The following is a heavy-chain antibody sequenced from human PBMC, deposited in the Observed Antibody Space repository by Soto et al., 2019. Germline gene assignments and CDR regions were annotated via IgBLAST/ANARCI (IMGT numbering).Heavy chain of an antibody. Sequence: QVQLQESGPGLVKPSGTLSLTCAVSGASISSSNWWSWVRQPPGKGLEWIGEIYHSGSTNYNPSLKSLFTISVDKTRDKFSLKLSSVTAADTAVYYCARRWGEGRVDYWGQGTLVTVSS. J-gene: IGHJ4*02. D-gene: IGHD3-10*01. CDR3: ARRWGEGRVDY. CDR2: IYHSGST. CDR1: GASISSSNW. V-gene: IGHV4-4*02.